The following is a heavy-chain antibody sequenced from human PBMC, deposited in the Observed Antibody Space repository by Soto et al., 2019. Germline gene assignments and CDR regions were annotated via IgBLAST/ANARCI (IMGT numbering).Heavy chain of an antibody. CDR3: TRTYYDFWSGLLPYV. J-gene: IGHJ6*02. CDR1: GFTFSGSA. D-gene: IGHD3-3*01. V-gene: IGHV3-73*02. CDR2: IRSKANSYAT. Sequence: EVQLVESGGGLVQPAGSLKLSCAASGFTFSGSAMHWVRQASGKGLEWVGRIRSKANSYATAYAASVKGRFTISRDDSKNTAYLQMNSLKTEDTAVYYCTRTYYDFWSGLLPYVWGQGTTVTVSS.